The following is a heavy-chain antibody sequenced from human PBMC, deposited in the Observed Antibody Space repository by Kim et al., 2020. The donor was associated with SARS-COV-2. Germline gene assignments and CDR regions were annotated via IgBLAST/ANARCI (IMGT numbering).Heavy chain of an antibody. Sequence: NTNHAKKLQGRVTMTTDTSTSTAYMELRSLRSDDTAVYYCAGGAWWVPDYWGQGTLVTVSS. V-gene: IGHV1-18*01. D-gene: IGHD2-8*02. CDR3: AGGAWWVPDY. CDR2: NT. J-gene: IGHJ4*02.